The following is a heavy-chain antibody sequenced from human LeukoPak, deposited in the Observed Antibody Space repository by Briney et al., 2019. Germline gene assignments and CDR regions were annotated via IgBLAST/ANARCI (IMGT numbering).Heavy chain of an antibody. Sequence: PGGSLRLSCAASGFTFSSYAMSWVRQAPGKGLEWVSVISGSGGSTYYADSVKGRFTISRDNSKNTLYLQMNSLRAEDTAVYYCAKAVAGTWYYFANWGQGTLVTVSS. CDR3: AKAVAGTWYYFAN. J-gene: IGHJ4*02. CDR1: GFTFSSYA. D-gene: IGHD6-19*01. CDR2: ISGSGGST. V-gene: IGHV3-23*01.